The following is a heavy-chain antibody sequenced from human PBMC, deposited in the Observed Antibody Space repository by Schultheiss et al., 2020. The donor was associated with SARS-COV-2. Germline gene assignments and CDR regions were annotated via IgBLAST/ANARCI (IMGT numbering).Heavy chain of an antibody. J-gene: IGHJ4*02. CDR3: ARGPDGHKRGGVDY. D-gene: IGHD5-24*01. V-gene: IGHV4-61*01. CDR1: GGSVSSGSYY. Sequence: SETLSLTCTVSGGSVSSGSYYWSWIRQPPGKGLEWIGTIYYSGSTYYNPSLKSRVTISVDTSKNQFSLKLSSVTAADTAVYYCARGPDGHKRGGVDYWGQGTLVTVSS. CDR2: IYYSGST.